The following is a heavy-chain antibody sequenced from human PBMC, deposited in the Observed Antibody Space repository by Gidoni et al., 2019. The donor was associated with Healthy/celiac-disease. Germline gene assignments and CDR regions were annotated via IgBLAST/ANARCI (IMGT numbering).Heavy chain of an antibody. CDR1: GFTFSSYG. Sequence: QVQLVESGGGVVQPGRSLRLSCAASGFTFSSYGMHWVRQAPGKGLEWVAVIWYDGSNKYYADSVKGRFTISRDNSKNTLYLQMNSLRAEDTAVYYCARDLGVAAAAPQHWGQGTLVTVSS. D-gene: IGHD6-13*01. J-gene: IGHJ1*01. CDR3: ARDLGVAAAAPQH. V-gene: IGHV3-33*01. CDR2: IWYDGSNK.